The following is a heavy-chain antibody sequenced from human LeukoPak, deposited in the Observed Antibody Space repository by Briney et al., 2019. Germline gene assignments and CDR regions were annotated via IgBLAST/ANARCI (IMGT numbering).Heavy chain of an antibody. CDR2: ISWNSGSM. CDR3: AREARRLQLWFWWGMDV. D-gene: IGHD5-18*01. V-gene: IGHV3-9*01. J-gene: IGHJ6*02. Sequence: HPGRSLRLSCAASGFTFDDYAMHWVRQAPGKGLEWVSGISWNSGSMDYADSVKGRFTISRDNAKNSLYLQMNSLRAEDTAVYYCAREARRLQLWFWWGMDVWGQGTTVTVSS. CDR1: GFTFDDYA.